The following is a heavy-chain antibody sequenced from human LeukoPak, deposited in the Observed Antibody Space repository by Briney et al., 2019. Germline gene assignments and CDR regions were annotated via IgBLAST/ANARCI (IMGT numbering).Heavy chain of an antibody. Sequence: GGSLRLSCAASGFTFSNAWMNWVRQAPGTGLEWVGRIKRKTDGGATDYAAPVKGRFTISRDDSKNTLYLHMNSLKTEDTGVYYCTSPSSPYYYYNMDVWGQGTTVTVSS. CDR1: GFTFSNAW. J-gene: IGHJ6*02. CDR2: IKRKTDGGAT. CDR3: TSPSSPYYYYNMDV. V-gene: IGHV3-15*01.